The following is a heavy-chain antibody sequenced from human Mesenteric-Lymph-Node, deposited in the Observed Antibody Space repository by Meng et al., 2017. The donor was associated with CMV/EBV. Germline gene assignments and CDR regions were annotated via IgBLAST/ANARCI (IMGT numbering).Heavy chain of an antibody. CDR1: GFTFSSHA. D-gene: IGHD3-22*01. Sequence: GESLKISCAASGFTFSSHAMSWVRQAPGKGLEWVSVIYSGGSTYYADSVKGRFTISRDNSKNTLYLQMNSLRAEDTAVYYCARGYYDSSGYYSYDAFDIWGQGTMVTVSS. CDR3: ARGYYDSSGYYSYDAFDI. J-gene: IGHJ3*02. CDR2: IYSGGST. V-gene: IGHV3-66*02.